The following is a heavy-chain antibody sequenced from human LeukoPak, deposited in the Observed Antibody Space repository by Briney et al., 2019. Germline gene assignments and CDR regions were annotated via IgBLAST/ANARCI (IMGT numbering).Heavy chain of an antibody. CDR3: ARDRVDTAMVPPEAFDI. CDR1: GYTFTSYG. CDR2: ISAYNGNT. V-gene: IGHV1-18*01. J-gene: IGHJ3*02. Sequence: ASVKVSCKASGYTFTSYGISWVRQAPGQGLEWMGWISAYNGNTNYAQKFQGRVTITADESTSTAYMELSSLRSEDTAVYYCARDRVDTAMVPPEAFDIWGQGTMVTVSS. D-gene: IGHD5-18*01.